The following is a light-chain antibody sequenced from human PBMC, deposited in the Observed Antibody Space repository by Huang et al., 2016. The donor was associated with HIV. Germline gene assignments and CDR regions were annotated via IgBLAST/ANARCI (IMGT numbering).Light chain of an antibody. CDR1: QSVGTN. V-gene: IGKV3-15*01. CDR2: GAF. CDR3: QQYNNWPPST. J-gene: IGKJ2*02. Sequence: EIVMTQSPATLSVSPGERATLSCRASQSVGTNLAWYQQKPGQAPRLLIYGAFTRATGIPARFSGSGSGTEFTLIISSLKSEDFAVYYCQQYNNWPPSTFGQGTKLEIK.